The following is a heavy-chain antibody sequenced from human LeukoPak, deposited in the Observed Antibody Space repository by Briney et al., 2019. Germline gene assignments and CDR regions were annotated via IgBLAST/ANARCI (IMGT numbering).Heavy chain of an antibody. CDR2: IKEDGSEK. CDR3: ARARYSDF. J-gene: IGHJ4*02. V-gene: IGHV3-7*01. CDR1: GFAFTSYW. Sequence: GGSLRLSCAASGFAFTSYWMLWVRQAPGKGLEWVGNIKEDGSEKNYADSVKGRFTISRDNAKNSLYLQMNSLRGEDTAVYYCARARYSDFWGQGTLVTVSS.